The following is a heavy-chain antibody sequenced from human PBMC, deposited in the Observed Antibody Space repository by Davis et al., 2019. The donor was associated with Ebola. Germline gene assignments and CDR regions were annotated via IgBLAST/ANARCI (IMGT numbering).Heavy chain of an antibody. V-gene: IGHV3-11*04. CDR1: GFTFSDNY. D-gene: IGHD3-3*01. J-gene: IGHJ6*02. Sequence: GESLKISCAASGFTFSDNYMTWIRQAPGKGLEWVAYISYSGATIYYADSVKGRFTISRDNAKNSLYLQMNSLRAEDTAVYYCARVYYDFWSGSYSGMDVWGQGTTVTVSS. CDR3: ARVYYDFWSGSYSGMDV. CDR2: ISYSGATI.